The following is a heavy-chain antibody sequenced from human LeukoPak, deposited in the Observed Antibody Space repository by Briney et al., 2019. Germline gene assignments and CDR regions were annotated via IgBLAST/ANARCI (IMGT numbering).Heavy chain of an antibody. J-gene: IGHJ5*02. CDR3: TTVYYYRHLGNIP. Sequence: GGSLRLSCAASGFPFSNAWMSWVRQAPGKGLEWVGRIKSKTDGGTRDYAAPVKGRFTISRDDSKDTLYLQMNSLKTEDTAVYFCTTVYYYRHLGNIPWGQETLVTVSS. D-gene: IGHD2/OR15-2a*01. CDR1: GFPFSNAW. V-gene: IGHV3-15*01. CDR2: IKSKTDGGTR.